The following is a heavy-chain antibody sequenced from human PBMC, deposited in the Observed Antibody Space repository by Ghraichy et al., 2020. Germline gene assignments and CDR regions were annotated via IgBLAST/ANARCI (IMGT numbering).Heavy chain of an antibody. J-gene: IGHJ4*02. CDR3: ARQRTGGSLNFYDY. CDR1: GGSINNYY. V-gene: IGHV4-59*08. CDR2: IYHSGSA. Sequence: ETLSLTCTVSGGSINNYYWNWIRQPPGKGLEWIGYIYHSGSARYNPSLNSRATMSVDTSKNQFSLRLNSVTAADAAVYYCARQRTGGSLNFYDYWGRGTLVTVST. D-gene: IGHD3-3*01.